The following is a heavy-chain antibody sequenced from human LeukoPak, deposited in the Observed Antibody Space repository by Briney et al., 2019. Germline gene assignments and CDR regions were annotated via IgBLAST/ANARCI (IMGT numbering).Heavy chain of an antibody. CDR3: ARGSEIAAAGTGYYFDY. CDR1: GGSCSGYY. CDR2: INNSGST. Sequence: SETLSLTCAVSGGSCSGYYWSWIRQPPGKGLEWIGQINNSGSTNYNPSLKSRVTISVDPSKNQFSLTLSSVTAADTAVYYCARGSEIAAAGTGYYFDYWGQGTLVTVSS. J-gene: IGHJ4*02. D-gene: IGHD6-13*01. V-gene: IGHV4-34*01.